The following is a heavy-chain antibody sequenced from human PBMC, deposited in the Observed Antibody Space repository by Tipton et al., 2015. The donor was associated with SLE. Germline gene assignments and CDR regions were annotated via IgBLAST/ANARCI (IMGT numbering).Heavy chain of an antibody. Sequence: LSCTVSGGSISGYYWSWVRQPPGKGLEWIGYISFSGLTNYNPSVRSRVSTSVDTSKNQFSLQMSSVTAADTALYYCARHKLGFSWSYFDSWGQGTLVTVSS. CDR3: ARHKLGFSWSYFDS. V-gene: IGHV4-59*08. D-gene: IGHD3-3*01. CDR1: GGSISGYY. CDR2: ISFSGLT. J-gene: IGHJ4*02.